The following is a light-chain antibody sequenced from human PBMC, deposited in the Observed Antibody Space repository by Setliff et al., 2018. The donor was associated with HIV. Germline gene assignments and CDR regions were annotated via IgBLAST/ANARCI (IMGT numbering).Light chain of an antibody. CDR2: DVT. Sequence: QSALTQPASVSGSPGQSITISCTGSSSDIGDYESVSWYQQHPGEVPKLMIYDVTKRPSGVSNRFSASKSGNTASLTISGLQAEDEARYYCCSYAGGDTLIFGGGTKVTV. V-gene: IGLV2-23*02. J-gene: IGLJ2*01. CDR1: SSDIGDYES. CDR3: CSYAGGDTLI.